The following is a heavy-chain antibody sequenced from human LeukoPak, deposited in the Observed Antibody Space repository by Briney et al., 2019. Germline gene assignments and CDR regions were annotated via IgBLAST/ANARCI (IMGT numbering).Heavy chain of an antibody. CDR1: GGSFSGYY. CDR3: ARRPLWFGELDYFDY. J-gene: IGHJ4*02. CDR2: INHSGST. Sequence: PSETLSLTCAVYGGSFSGYYWSCIRQPPGKGLEWIGEINHSGSTNYNPSLKSRVTISVDTSKNQFSLKLSSVTAADTAVYYCARRPLWFGELDYFDYWGQGTLVTVSS. D-gene: IGHD3-10*01. V-gene: IGHV4-34*01.